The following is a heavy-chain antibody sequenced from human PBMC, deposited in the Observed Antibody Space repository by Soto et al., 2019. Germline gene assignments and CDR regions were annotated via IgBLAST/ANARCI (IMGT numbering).Heavy chain of an antibody. CDR1: GFTFGDYA. V-gene: IGHV3-49*04. Sequence: GGSLRLSCIASGFTFGDYAMSWVRLAPGKGLEWIGFIRSRVFGGTAEYAASMKGRFTISRDDSKSIVYLEVNNLKTEDTAVYYCTRDHCGGDCFPFPYFDSWGQGTLVPVSS. J-gene: IGHJ4*02. CDR2: IRSRVFGGTA. D-gene: IGHD2-21*02. CDR3: TRDHCGGDCFPFPYFDS.